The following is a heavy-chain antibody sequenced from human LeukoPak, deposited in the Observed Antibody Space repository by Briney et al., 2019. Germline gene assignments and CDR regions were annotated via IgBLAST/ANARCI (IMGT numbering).Heavy chain of an antibody. J-gene: IGHJ4*02. CDR1: GASISSHY. D-gene: IGHD5/OR15-5a*01. CDR3: ASSTTLQQVDF. Sequence: SETLSLTCTVSGASISSHYCNWIRQSPGKGLEWIGYIYSSGSTQYSPSVKSRVTISINTPKNHFSLSLTSVTAADTAVYYCASSTTLQQVDFWGQGTQVTVSS. V-gene: IGHV4-59*11. CDR2: IYSSGST.